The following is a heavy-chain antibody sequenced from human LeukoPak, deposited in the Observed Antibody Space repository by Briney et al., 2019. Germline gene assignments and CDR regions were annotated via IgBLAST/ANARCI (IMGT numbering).Heavy chain of an antibody. D-gene: IGHD3-10*01. J-gene: IGHJ4*02. V-gene: IGHV1-2*02. Sequence: ASVKVSCKASGYTFTGYYMHWVRQAPGQGIEWMGWINPNSGGTNYAQKFQCRVTMTRDTSISTAYMELSRLRSDDTAVYYCARANGSGSYYPFDYWGQGTLVTVSS. CDR1: GYTFTGYY. CDR2: INPNSGGT. CDR3: ARANGSGSYYPFDY.